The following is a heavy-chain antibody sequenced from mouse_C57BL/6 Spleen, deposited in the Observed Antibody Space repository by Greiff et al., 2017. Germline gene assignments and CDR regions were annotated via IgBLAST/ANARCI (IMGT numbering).Heavy chain of an antibody. CDR1: GYSITSGYY. J-gene: IGHJ2*01. CDR2: LNYDGSN. D-gene: IGHD1-1*01. CDR3: ARKTTVVERDYFDY. V-gene: IGHV3-6*01. Sequence: EVQLQQSGPGLVKPSQSLSLTCSVTGYSITSGYYWNWIRQFPGNKLEWMGYLNYDGSNNYNPSLKNRTSITLDTSKNQFFLKLNSVTTEDTATYYGARKTTVVERDYFDYWGQGTTLTVSS.